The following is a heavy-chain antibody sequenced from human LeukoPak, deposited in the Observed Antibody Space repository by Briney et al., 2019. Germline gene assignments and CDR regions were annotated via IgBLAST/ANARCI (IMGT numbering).Heavy chain of an antibody. J-gene: IGHJ4*02. CDR1: GYTFTRYA. Sequence: ASVKVSCKASGYTFTRYAMNWVRQAPGQGLEWMGWINTNTGNPTYAQGFTGRFVFSLDTSVNTAYLQISSLKAEDTAIYYCARVQGYCSTTSCYPHYWGQGTLVTVSS. D-gene: IGHD2-2*01. V-gene: IGHV7-4-1*02. CDR2: INTNTGNP. CDR3: ARVQGYCSTTSCYPHY.